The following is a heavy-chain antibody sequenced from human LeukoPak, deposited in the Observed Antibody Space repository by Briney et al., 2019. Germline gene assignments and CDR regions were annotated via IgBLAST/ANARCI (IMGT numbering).Heavy chain of an antibody. D-gene: IGHD5-24*01. CDR2: ISGSGGST. CDR1: GFIFSNYA. Sequence: GGSLRLSCAVSGFIFSNYAMNWVRQAPGKGLEWVSAISGSGGSTYYADSVKGRFTISRDNSKNTLSLQMNSLRVEDTAMYFCAKDIQLSTWGLGTMVTVSS. J-gene: IGHJ3*01. CDR3: AKDIQLST. V-gene: IGHV3-23*01.